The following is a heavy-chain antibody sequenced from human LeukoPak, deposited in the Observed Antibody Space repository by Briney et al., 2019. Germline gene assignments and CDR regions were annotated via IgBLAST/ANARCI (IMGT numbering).Heavy chain of an antibody. Sequence: GASAKVSCKASGYTFTSYAMHWVRQAPGQRLEWMGWINAGNGNTKYSQKFQGRVTITRDTSASTAYMELSSLRSEDTAVYYCARGLPAGYSSSWYYFDYWGQGTLVTVSS. D-gene: IGHD6-13*01. V-gene: IGHV1-3*01. CDR2: INAGNGNT. CDR3: ARGLPAGYSSSWYYFDY. J-gene: IGHJ4*02. CDR1: GYTFTSYA.